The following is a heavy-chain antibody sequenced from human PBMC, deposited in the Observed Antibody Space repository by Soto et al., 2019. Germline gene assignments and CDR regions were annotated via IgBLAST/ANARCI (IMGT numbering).Heavy chain of an antibody. Sequence: GPMSLCCAASGVNCSDYEVSWIRQAPGKGLEWVSYISDSGRSTYYADSVKGRFTISRDNSKNTLYLQMNSLRAEDTAVYYGARVKKAPYDYWGQGTLVTVSS. CDR3: ARVKKAPYDY. CDR1: GVNCSDYE. V-gene: IGHV3-11*04. CDR2: ISDSGRST. J-gene: IGHJ4*02.